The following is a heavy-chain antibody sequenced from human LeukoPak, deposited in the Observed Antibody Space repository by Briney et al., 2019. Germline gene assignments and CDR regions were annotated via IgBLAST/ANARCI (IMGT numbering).Heavy chain of an antibody. CDR3: AKGSLIVVVPAAMALFDY. Sequence: GRSLRLSCAASGFTFSSYAISWVRQAPGKGLGWVSAISGSGGSTYYADSVKGRFTISRDNSKNTLYLQMTSLRAEDTAVYYCAKGSLIVVVPAAMALFDYWGQGTLVTVSS. D-gene: IGHD2-2*01. CDR1: GFTFSSYA. CDR2: ISGSGGST. V-gene: IGHV3-23*01. J-gene: IGHJ4*02.